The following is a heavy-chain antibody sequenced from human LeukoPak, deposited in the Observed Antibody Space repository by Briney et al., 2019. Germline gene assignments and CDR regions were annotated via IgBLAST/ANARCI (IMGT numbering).Heavy chain of an antibody. CDR2: ISWNSGSI. CDR3: AKDMYGPACYYYYGMDV. Sequence: PGRSLTLSCAVSGFTFDDYDRHWVRQAPGKGLEWVWDISWNSGSIVYADSEKRRFHISRDNAKNSLYLQMNSLRAEDTALYYCAKDMYGPACYYYYGMDVWGQGTTVTVSS. J-gene: IGHJ6*02. CDR1: GFTFDDYD. D-gene: IGHD2-8*01. V-gene: IGHV3-9*01.